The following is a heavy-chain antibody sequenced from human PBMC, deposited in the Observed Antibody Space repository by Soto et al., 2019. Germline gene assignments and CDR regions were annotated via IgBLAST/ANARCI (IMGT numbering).Heavy chain of an antibody. V-gene: IGHV1-69*02. D-gene: IGHD3-10*01. CDR3: ARGGVGYYYYGMDV. CDR1: GGTFSSYT. CDR2: IIPILGIA. J-gene: IGHJ6*02. Sequence: QVQLVQSGAEVKKPGSSVKVSCKASGGTFSSYTISWVRQAPGQGLEWMGRIIPILGIANYAQKFQGRVTITADKSTSTAYMELSSLRSEDTAVYYCARGGVGYYYYGMDVWGQGTTVTVPS.